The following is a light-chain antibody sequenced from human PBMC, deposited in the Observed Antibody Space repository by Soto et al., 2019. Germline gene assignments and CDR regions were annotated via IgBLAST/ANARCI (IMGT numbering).Light chain of an antibody. CDR3: QSYDSSLSGYV. CDR1: SSNIGADYD. J-gene: IGLJ1*01. CDR2: GNT. V-gene: IGLV1-40*01. Sequence: QSVPTQPPSVSGAPGQRGTISCTGSSSNIGADYDVHWYQHLPGTAPKLLIYGNTNRPSGVRDRFSGSKSGTSASLAITGLQAEDEADYYCQSYDSSLSGYVFGTGTKLTVL.